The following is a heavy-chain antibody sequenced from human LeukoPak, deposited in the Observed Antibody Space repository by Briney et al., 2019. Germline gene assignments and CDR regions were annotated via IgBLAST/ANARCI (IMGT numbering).Heavy chain of an antibody. J-gene: IGHJ5*02. D-gene: IGHD2-2*01. V-gene: IGHV6-1*01. CDR2: IYYRSKWYN. CDR3: ARDPAYQALNGWFDP. Sequence: SQTLSLTCAISGDTFSSNSAAWHWIRQSPSRGLEWLVRIYYRSKWYNDYAVSVKSRITINPDTSKNQFSLQLNSVTPEDTAVYYCARDPAYQALNGWFDPLGQGTLVTVSS. CDR1: GDTFSSNSAA.